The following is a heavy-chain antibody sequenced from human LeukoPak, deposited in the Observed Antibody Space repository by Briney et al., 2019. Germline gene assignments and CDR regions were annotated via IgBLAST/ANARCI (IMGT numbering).Heavy chain of an antibody. J-gene: IGHJ4*02. CDR2: IIPIFGTA. CDR1: GGTFISYA. D-gene: IGHD2-15*01. V-gene: IGHV1-69*13. CDR3: ARDGYCSGGSCYSHY. Sequence: VASVTVSFKASGGTFISYAISWVRQAPGQGLEWMGGIIPIFGTANYAQKFQGRVTITADESTSTAYMELSSLRSEDTAAYYCARDGYCSGGSCYSHYWGQGTLVTVSS.